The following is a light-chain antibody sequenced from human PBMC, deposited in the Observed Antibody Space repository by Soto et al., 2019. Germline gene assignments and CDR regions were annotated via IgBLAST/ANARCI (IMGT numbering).Light chain of an antibody. CDR3: QQYDSSPLT. CDR2: GAS. CDR1: QIISSSY. V-gene: IGKV3-20*01. Sequence: EIVLTQSPATLSLSPGERATLSCRASQIISSSYLAWYQQKPGQAPRLLIYGASSRATGIPDRFSGSGSGTDFTLTISRLEPEDFAVYYCQQYDSSPLTFGGGTKVDIK. J-gene: IGKJ4*01.